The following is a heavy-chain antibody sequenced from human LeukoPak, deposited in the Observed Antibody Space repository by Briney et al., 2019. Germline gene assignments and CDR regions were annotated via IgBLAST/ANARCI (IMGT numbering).Heavy chain of an antibody. V-gene: IGHV4-38-2*02. Sequence: SETLSLTCSVSGYSISSGYYWGWIRQPPGKGLEWIGSIYHSGSTYYNPSLKSRVTISVDTSKNQLSVKLGSVTAADTAVYYCTPGHFDIWGQGTMVTVSS. CDR3: TPGHFDI. D-gene: IGHD7-27*01. CDR2: IYHSGST. CDR1: GYSISSGYY. J-gene: IGHJ3*02.